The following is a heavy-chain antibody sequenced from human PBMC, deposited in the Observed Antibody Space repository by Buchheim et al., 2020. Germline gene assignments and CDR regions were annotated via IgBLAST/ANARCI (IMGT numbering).Heavy chain of an antibody. CDR3: ARDDAVEDYDSSGVDY. Sequence: QIQLVQSGAEVKKPGASVKVSCKASGYTFSSYGISWVRQAPGQGLEWMGWISVYNGNTNYVQNLQGRVTLTTDTSTSTAYMELRSLISDDTAVYYCARDDAVEDYDSSGVDYWGQGTL. D-gene: IGHD3-22*01. V-gene: IGHV1-18*01. CDR1: GYTFSSYG. J-gene: IGHJ4*02. CDR2: ISVYNGNT.